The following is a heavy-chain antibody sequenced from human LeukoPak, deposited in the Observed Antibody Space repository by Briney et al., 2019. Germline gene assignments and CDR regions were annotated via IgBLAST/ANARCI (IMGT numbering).Heavy chain of an antibody. CDR3: ARASGLRAFDI. J-gene: IGHJ3*02. CDR1: GYSISSGYY. V-gene: IGHV4-61*01. D-gene: IGHD3-16*01. CDR2: IYYSGST. Sequence: SETLSLTCAVSGYSISSGYYWGWIRQPPGKGLEWIGYIYYSGSTNYNPSLKSRVTISVDTSKNQFSLKLSSVTAADTAVYYCARASGLRAFDIWGQGTMVTVSS.